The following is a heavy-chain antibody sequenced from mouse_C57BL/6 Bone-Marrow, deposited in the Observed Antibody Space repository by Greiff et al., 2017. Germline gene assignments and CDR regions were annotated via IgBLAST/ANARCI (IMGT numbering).Heavy chain of an antibody. CDR3: TQLGRWYFDV. Sequence: EVQRVESGGGLVQPGGSMKLSCAASGFTFSDAWMDWVRQSPEQGLEWVAEIRNKANNHATYYAESVKGRFTISRDDSKSSVYLQMNSLRAEDTGIYYCTQLGRWYFDVWGTGTTVTVSS. CDR1: GFTFSDAW. V-gene: IGHV6-6*01. D-gene: IGHD4-1*02. CDR2: IRNKANNHAT. J-gene: IGHJ1*03.